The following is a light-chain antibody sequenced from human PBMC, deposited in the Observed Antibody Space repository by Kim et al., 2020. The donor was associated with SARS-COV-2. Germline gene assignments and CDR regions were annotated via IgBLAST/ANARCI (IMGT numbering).Light chain of an antibody. CDR1: QSMGSR. Sequence: ASVGDRVTITCRTSQSMGSRLVWYQQKPRKAPKVLMYDVSTLEGGVPSSFSGSGSGTEFTLTISNMQPDDFATYYCQHYNSYPITFGGGTKVDIK. J-gene: IGKJ4*01. V-gene: IGKV1-5*01. CDR2: DVS. CDR3: QHYNSYPIT.